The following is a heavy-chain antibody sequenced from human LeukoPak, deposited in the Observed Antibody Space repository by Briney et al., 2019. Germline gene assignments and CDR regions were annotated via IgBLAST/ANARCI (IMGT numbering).Heavy chain of an antibody. CDR3: AKGAGSSSFDY. CDR2: ISGSGYSI. J-gene: IGHJ4*02. Sequence: PGGSLRLSCAASGFTFSSYAMSWVRQAPGKGLEWVSSISGSGYSIYYADSVKGRFTISRDNSKNTLYLQMNSLRTEDTAVYYCAKGAGSSSFDYWGQGTLVTVSS. D-gene: IGHD2-15*01. CDR1: GFTFSSYA. V-gene: IGHV3-23*01.